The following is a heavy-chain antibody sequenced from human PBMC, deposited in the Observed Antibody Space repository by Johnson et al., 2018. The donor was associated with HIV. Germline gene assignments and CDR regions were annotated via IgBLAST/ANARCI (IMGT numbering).Heavy chain of an antibody. V-gene: IGHV3-7*01. Sequence: VQLVESGGGLVQPGGSLRLSCAASGFTFHNYWMSWVRQAPGKGLEWVANIKQDGSDKFYVDSVKGRFTISRENAQNSLYLQMNTLRAEDTDVYYCASLYVFDIWGQGTMVTVSS. CDR2: IKQDGSDK. CDR1: GFTFHNYW. J-gene: IGHJ3*02. CDR3: ASLYVFDI.